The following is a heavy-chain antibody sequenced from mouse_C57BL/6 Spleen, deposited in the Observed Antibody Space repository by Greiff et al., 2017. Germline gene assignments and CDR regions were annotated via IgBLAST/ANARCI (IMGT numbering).Heavy chain of an antibody. CDR1: GYAFSSSW. Sequence: VQLVESGPELVKPGASVKISCKASGYAFSSSWMNWVKQRPGKGLVWIGRIYPGDGDTNYNGKFKGKATLTADKSSSTAYMQLSSLTSEDSAVYFCALYDYDDWYFDVWGTGTTVTVSS. CDR2: IYPGDGDT. J-gene: IGHJ1*03. V-gene: IGHV1-82*01. CDR3: ALYDYDDWYFDV. D-gene: IGHD2-4*01.